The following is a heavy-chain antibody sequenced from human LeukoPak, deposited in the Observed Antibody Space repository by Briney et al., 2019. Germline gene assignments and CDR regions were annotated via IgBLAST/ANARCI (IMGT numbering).Heavy chain of an antibody. CDR2: ISPSGST. Sequence: SEALSLTCSVSADAISSGFYYWSWVRQTAGKGLEWIGRISPSGSTNYNPSLKGRVVISVDTFKNQFSLKLTSLTAADTAIYYCARAKVVSVAERSTSYDAFAFWGQGTMVTVSS. CDR3: ARAKVVSVAERSTSYDAFAF. D-gene: IGHD2-2*01. V-gene: IGHV4-61*02. J-gene: IGHJ3*01. CDR1: ADAISSGFYY.